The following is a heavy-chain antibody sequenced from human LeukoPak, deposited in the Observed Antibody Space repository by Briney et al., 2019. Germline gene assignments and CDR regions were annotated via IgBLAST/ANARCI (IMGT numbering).Heavy chain of an antibody. D-gene: IGHD2/OR15-2a*01. CDR3: ARDNSFAYDAFDI. CDR1: GYTFSGYN. V-gene: IGHV1-2*06. Sequence: ASVKVSCEASGYTFSGYNLHWVRQAPGQGLEWMGRINPNSGGTNYAQKFQGRVTMTRDTSISTAYMELSRLRSDDTAVYYCARDNSFAYDAFDIWGQGTMVTVSS. J-gene: IGHJ3*02. CDR2: INPNSGGT.